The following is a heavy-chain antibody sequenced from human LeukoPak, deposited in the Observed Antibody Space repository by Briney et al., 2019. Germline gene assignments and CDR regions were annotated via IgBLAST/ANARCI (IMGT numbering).Heavy chain of an antibody. J-gene: IGHJ4*02. D-gene: IGHD6-13*01. V-gene: IGHV4-38-2*02. CDR3: APSPIAAAGEYYFDY. CDR1: GYSISSGYY. CDR2: IYYSGST. Sequence: SETLSLTCTVSGYSISSGYYWGWIRQPPGKGLEWIGSIYYSGSTYYNPSLKSRVTISVDTSKNQFSLKLSSVTAADTAVYYCAPSPIAAAGEYYFDYWGQGTLVTVSS.